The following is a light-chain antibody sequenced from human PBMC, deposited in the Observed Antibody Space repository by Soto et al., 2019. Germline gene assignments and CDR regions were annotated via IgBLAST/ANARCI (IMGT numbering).Light chain of an antibody. V-gene: IGKV1-39*01. CDR2: AAS. Sequence: DIQMTQSPSSLSASVGDRVTITCRASQSISSFLNWYQQKPGKAPNLLIYAASSLQSGVPSRFSGSGSGTDFNMTINSLQAEDFATYYCQQTYNTPRTFGRGTKV. CDR3: QQTYNTPRT. CDR1: QSISSF. J-gene: IGKJ1*01.